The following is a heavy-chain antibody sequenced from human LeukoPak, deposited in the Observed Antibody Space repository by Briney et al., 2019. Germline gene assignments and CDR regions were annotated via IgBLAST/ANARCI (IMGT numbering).Heavy chain of an antibody. J-gene: IGHJ6*02. CDR1: GGSISSYY. CDR3: ARVQDTPGDYYYYGMDV. D-gene: IGHD5-18*01. Sequence: SETLSLTCTVPGGSISSYYWSWIRQPPGKGLEWIGYIYYSGSTNYNPSVKSRVTTSVDTSKNQFSLKLSSVTAADTAVYYCARVQDTPGDYYYYGMDVWGQGTTVTVSS. V-gene: IGHV4-59*01. CDR2: IYYSGST.